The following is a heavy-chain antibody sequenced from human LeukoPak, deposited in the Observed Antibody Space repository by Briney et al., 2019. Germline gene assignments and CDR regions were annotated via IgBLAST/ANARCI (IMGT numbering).Heavy chain of an antibody. Sequence: GGSLRLSCAASGFTFSTYSMTWVRQAPGKGLEWDSYISRSSSNIYYADSMKGRFTISRDNSKNTLYLQMNSLRAEDTAVYYCATSPANYYGSGSYRKYYYMDVWGKGTTVTISS. CDR1: GFTFSTYS. J-gene: IGHJ6*03. CDR2: ISRSSSNI. V-gene: IGHV3-48*01. CDR3: ATSPANYYGSGSYRKYYYMDV. D-gene: IGHD3-10*01.